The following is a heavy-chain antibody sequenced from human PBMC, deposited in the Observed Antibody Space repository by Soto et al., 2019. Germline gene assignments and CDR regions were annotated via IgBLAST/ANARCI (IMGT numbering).Heavy chain of an antibody. CDR2: INHSGST. V-gene: IGHV4-34*01. CDR1: GGSFSGYY. D-gene: IGHD5-18*01. Sequence: GSLRLSCAVYGGSFSGYYWSWIRQPPGKGLEWIGEINHSGSTSYNPSLKSRVTISVDTSKNQFSLKLSSVTAADTAVYYCATTRGYSYGDAFDIWGQGTMVTVSS. J-gene: IGHJ3*02. CDR3: ATTRGYSYGDAFDI.